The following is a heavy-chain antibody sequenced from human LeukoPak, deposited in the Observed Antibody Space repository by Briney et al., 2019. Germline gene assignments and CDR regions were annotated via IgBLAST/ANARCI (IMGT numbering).Heavy chain of an antibody. CDR3: ARDLSSCWFDP. Sequence: ASVKVSCKASGYTFTSYYMHWVRQAPGQGLEWMGIINPSGGTTSYAQKFQGRVTMTRDTSTTTVYMELSSLRSEDPAVYYCARDLSSCWFDPWGKGTLVTVSS. CDR2: INPSGGTT. D-gene: IGHD6-13*01. CDR1: GYTFTSYY. V-gene: IGHV1-46*01. J-gene: IGHJ5*02.